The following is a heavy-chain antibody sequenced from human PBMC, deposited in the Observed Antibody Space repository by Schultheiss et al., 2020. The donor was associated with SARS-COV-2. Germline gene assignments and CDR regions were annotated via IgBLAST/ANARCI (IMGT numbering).Heavy chain of an antibody. CDR2: ISGSSNTI. J-gene: IGHJ4*02. Sequence: GGSLRLSCAASGFTFPDAWMSWVRQAPGKGLEWLSHISGSSNTIYYADSVKGRFTISRDNAKNSLYLQMNSLRADDTALYYCAKGGTVVGNDLDYWGQGTLVTVSS. CDR3: AKGGTVVGNDLDY. CDR1: GFTFPDAW. V-gene: IGHV3-11*01. D-gene: IGHD4-23*01.